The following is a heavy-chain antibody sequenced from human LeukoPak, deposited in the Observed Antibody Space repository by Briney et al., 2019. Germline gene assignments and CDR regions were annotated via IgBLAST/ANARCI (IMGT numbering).Heavy chain of an antibody. V-gene: IGHV4-34*01. D-gene: IGHD5-12*01. J-gene: IGHJ4*02. CDR1: GGSFSGYY. CDR2: INHSGST. CDR3: ARHRYSGYEFDY. Sequence: PSETLSLTCAVYGGSFSGYYWSWIRQPPGKGLEWIGEINHSGSTNYNPSLKSRVTISVDTSKNQFSLKLSSVTAADTAVYYCARHRYSGYEFDYWGQGTLVTVSS.